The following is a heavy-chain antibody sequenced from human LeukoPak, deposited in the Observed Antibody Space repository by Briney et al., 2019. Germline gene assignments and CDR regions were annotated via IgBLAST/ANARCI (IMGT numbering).Heavy chain of an antibody. CDR2: TYYRSKWCN. J-gene: IGHJ6*04. Sequence: SQTLSLTCAISGDSVSSSTATWHWIRQSPSRGLEWLGRTYYRSKWCNDHSVAVKSRITIDPDTSNNQFSLHLTSVTPEDTAVYYCAREDKALSGMDVWGEGTTVTVSS. CDR1: GDSVSSSTAT. V-gene: IGHV6-1*01. CDR3: AREDKALSGMDV.